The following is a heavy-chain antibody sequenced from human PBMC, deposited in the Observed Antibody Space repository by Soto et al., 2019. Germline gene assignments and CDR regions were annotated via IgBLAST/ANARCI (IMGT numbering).Heavy chain of an antibody. Sequence: ASVKVPCKASGYTFTNYGISWVRQAPGQGLEWMGWISAYNGNTKYVQKFQGRVTVSTDTSTSTAYMELRSLRSDDTAVYYCARMIGYCTNGICYTPDYWGHGTLVTVS. V-gene: IGHV1-18*01. D-gene: IGHD2-8*01. CDR1: GYTFTNYG. J-gene: IGHJ4*01. CDR3: ARMIGYCTNGICYTPDY. CDR2: ISAYNGNT.